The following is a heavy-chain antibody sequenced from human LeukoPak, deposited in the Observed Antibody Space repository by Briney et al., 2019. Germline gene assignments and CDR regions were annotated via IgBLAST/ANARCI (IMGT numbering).Heavy chain of an antibody. CDR1: GFTFSSYG. D-gene: IGHD3-3*01. CDR2: IWYDGGNK. CDR3: ARDGDAYYDFWSGYQGFDY. J-gene: IGHJ4*02. V-gene: IGHV3-33*01. Sequence: GGSLRLSCAASGFTFSSYGMHWVRQAPGKGLEWVAVIWYDGGNKYYADSVKGRFTISRDNSKNTLYLQMNSLRAEDTAVYYCARDGDAYYDFWSGYQGFDYWGQGTLVTVSS.